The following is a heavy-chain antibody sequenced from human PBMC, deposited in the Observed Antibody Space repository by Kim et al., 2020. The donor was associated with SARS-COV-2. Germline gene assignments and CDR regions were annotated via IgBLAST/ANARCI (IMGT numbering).Heavy chain of an antibody. CDR3: AKNYDILTGSGGYYYGMDV. V-gene: IGHV3-23*01. J-gene: IGHJ6*02. Sequence: GRFTISRDNSKNTLYLKMNSLRAEDTAVYYCAKNYDILTGSGGYYYGMDVWGQGTTVTVSS. D-gene: IGHD3-9*01.